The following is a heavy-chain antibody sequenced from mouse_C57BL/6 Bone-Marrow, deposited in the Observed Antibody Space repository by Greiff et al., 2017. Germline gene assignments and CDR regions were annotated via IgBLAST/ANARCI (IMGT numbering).Heavy chain of an antibody. V-gene: IGHV5-15*01. CDR3: ARQLSYAMDY. CDR2: LRNLAYSI. CDR1: GFTFSDYG. D-gene: IGHD3-2*02. Sequence: EVKLMESGGGLVQPGGSLKLSCAASGFTFSDYGMAWVRQAPRKGPEWVAFLRNLAYSIYYADTVTGRCTISRENAKNTLYLEMSSLRSEDTAMYYCARQLSYAMDYWGQGTSVTVSS. J-gene: IGHJ4*01.